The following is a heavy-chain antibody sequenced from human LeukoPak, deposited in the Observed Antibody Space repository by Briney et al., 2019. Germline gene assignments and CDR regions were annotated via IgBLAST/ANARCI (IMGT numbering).Heavy chain of an antibody. CDR1: GGSNSSYH. CDR3: ARAYGGYSSSPYNWLDP. CDR2: IYYSGST. Sequence: ASDTLSLPCSVSGGSNSSYHWRWIRQSPVNGLEWIENIYYSGSTNYNPSLKSRVTISLDTSKNQFSLKLISVTAADTAVYYCARAYGGYSSSPYNWLDPWGQGTLVTVSS. V-gene: IGHV4-59*07. J-gene: IGHJ5*02. D-gene: IGHD6-6*01.